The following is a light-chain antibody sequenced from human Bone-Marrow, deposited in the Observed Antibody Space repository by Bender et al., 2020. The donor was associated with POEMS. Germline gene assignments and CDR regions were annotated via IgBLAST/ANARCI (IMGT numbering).Light chain of an antibody. CDR3: QMWDYGDDHYV. CDR2: DDS. V-gene: IGLV3-21*02. J-gene: IGLJ1*01. CDR1: NIGRKS. Sequence: SYVLTQPPSVSVAPRQTATITCAGNNIGRKSVNWYQQKPGQAPVLVVYDDSERPSGIPERFSGSKSANTATLTNSRVEAGDEADYFCQMWDYGDDHYVFAVGPQVTVL.